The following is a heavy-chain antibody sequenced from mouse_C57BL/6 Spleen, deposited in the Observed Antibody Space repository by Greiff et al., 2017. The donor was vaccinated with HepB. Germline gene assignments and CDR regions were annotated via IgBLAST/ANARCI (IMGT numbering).Heavy chain of an antibody. V-gene: IGHV10-1*01. CDR3: VRHQSYYFDY. J-gene: IGHJ2*01. Sequence: EVQRVESGGGLVQPKGSLKLSCAASGFSFNTYAMNWVRQAPGKGLEWVARIRSKSNNYATYYADSVKDRFTISRDDSESMLYLQMNNLKTEDTAMYYCVRHQSYYFDYWGQGTTLTVSS. CDR1: GFSFNTYA. CDR2: IRSKSNNYAT.